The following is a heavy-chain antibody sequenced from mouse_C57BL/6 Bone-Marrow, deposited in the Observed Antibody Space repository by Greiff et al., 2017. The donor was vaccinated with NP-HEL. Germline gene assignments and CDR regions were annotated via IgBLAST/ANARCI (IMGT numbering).Heavy chain of an antibody. CDR2: ISYDGSN. D-gene: IGHD2-4*01. J-gene: IGHJ2*01. CDR3: ARGGLYDYDGFDY. CDR1: GYSITSGYY. V-gene: IGHV3-6*01. Sequence: EVKLMESGPGLVKPSQSLSLTCSVTGYSITSGYYWNWIRQFPGNKLEWMGYISYDGSNNYNPSLKNRISITRDTSKNQFFLKLNSVTTEDTATYYCARGGLYDYDGFDYWGQGTTLTVSS.